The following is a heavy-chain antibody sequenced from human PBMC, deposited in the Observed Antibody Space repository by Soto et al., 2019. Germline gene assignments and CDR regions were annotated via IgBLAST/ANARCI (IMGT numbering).Heavy chain of an antibody. J-gene: IGHJ6*02. CDR1: GGTFSSYA. Sequence: SVKVSCKASGGTFSSYAISWVRQAPGQGLEWMGGIIRIFGTADYAQKFQGRVTITADESTSTAYMELSSLRSEDTAVYYCAPPPAGYYYWGRDFWAQGTTVTVSS. V-gene: IGHV1-69*13. CDR2: IIRIFGTA. CDR3: APPPAGYYYWGRDF.